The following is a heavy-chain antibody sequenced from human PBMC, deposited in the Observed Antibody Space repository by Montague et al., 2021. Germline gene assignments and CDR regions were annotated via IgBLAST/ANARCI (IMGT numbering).Heavy chain of an antibody. CDR3: ARERDRYYYMDI. Sequence: SETLSLTCTVSRSLINSDYYCGWIRQPPGKGLEWMGSVSHGGRTYYNPSLKGRVTISVDTSNNHFSLKLSSVTAADTAMYYCARERDRYYYMDIWGKGTTITVSS. CDR2: VSHGGRT. V-gene: IGHV4-38-2*02. CDR1: RSLINSDYY. J-gene: IGHJ6*03.